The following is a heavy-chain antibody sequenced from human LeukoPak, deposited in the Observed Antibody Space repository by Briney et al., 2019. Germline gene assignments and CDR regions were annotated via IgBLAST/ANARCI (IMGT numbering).Heavy chain of an antibody. D-gene: IGHD3-9*01. Sequence: SETLSLTCTVSGGSISSYYWSWIRQPPGKGLEWIGYIYYSGSTNYNPSLKSRVTISVDTSKNQFSLKLSSVTAADTAVYYCARLSNSGILTGYYHYYYGMDVWGQGTTVTVSS. CDR1: GGSISSYY. J-gene: IGHJ6*02. CDR3: ARLSNSGILTGYYHYYYGMDV. V-gene: IGHV4-59*08. CDR2: IYYSGST.